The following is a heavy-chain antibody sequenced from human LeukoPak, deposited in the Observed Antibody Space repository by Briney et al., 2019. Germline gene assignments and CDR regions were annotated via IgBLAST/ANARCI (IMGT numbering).Heavy chain of an antibody. CDR2: ISGSGGST. V-gene: IGHV3-23*01. Sequence: GGSLRLSCAASGFTFSSYAMSWVRQAPGKGLEWVSAISGSGGSTYYADSVKGRLTISRDNSKNTLYLQMNSLRAEDTAVYYCAKDRSAPVRGANQGENWFDPWGQGTLVTVSS. CDR1: GFTFSSYA. J-gene: IGHJ5*02. CDR3: AKDRSAPVRGANQGENWFDP. D-gene: IGHD3-10*02.